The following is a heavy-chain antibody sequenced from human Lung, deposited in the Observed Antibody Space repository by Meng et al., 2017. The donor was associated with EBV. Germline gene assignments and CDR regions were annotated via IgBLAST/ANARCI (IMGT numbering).Heavy chain of an antibody. J-gene: IGHJ4*02. CDR1: GGYLSADY. Sequence: QEKIHQWGAGLLKPPETLSLTCAVYGGYLSADYWRWIRQPPGKGLEWIGEINRSGSTNYNPSLKSRLTVSMDTSKNQFSLKLSSVTAADTAVYYCARLYRGGWYLWGRGTLVTVSS. CDR3: ARLYRGGWYL. V-gene: IGHV4-34*01. CDR2: INRSGST. D-gene: IGHD6-19*01.